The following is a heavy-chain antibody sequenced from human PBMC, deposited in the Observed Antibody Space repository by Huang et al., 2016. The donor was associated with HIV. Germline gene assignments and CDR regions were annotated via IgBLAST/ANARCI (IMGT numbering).Heavy chain of an antibody. V-gene: IGHV4-39*01. CDR1: GDFISSTNYY. D-gene: IGHD6-13*01. J-gene: IGHJ4*02. CDR3: ASQHIGAAATWF. CDR2: VYQSGRT. Sequence: QLQLQESGPGQVKPSETLSLTCTVSGDFISSTNYYWGWIRQSPGKGLGWVGSVYQSGRTNDNPALKSRVTLSVDTSRNQFSLGLNSVTAADTAVYYCASQHIGAAATWFWGRGTQVAVSS.